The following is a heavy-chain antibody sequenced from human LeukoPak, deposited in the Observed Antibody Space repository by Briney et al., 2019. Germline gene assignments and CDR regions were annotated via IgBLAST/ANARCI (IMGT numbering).Heavy chain of an antibody. Sequence: SETLTLTCTVSGGSISGYYRSWIRQPAGKGLEWIGRIYTSGSTNYNPSLKSRVTMSVDTSKNQFSLKLTSVTAADTALYYCARENSGWYTYWYYYMDVWGKGTTVTISS. D-gene: IGHD6-19*01. CDR2: IYTSGST. CDR3: ARENSGWYTYWYYYMDV. CDR1: GGSISGYY. J-gene: IGHJ6*03. V-gene: IGHV4-4*07.